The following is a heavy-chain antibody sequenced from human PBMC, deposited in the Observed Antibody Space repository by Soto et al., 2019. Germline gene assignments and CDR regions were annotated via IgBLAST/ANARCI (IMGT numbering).Heavy chain of an antibody. V-gene: IGHV1-2*04. Sequence: ASVKVSCKTSGYSFTDDKLHWVRQAPGQGLEWMGWVDPNGGGSNSAQKFQGSVTMTWDTSITTAYLDLTRLTTNDTATYSCATWVNYGDFEGFDFWGQGPLVPVSP. CDR1: GYSFTDDK. CDR3: ATWVNYGDFEGFDF. J-gene: IGHJ4*02. CDR2: VDPNGGGS. D-gene: IGHD4-17*01.